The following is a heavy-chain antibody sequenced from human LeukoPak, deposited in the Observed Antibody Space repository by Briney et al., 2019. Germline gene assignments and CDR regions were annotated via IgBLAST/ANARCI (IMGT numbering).Heavy chain of an antibody. CDR2: ISHDGSNK. V-gene: IGHV3-30*18. CDR3: AKSYGDDDAFDI. J-gene: IGHJ3*02. Sequence: GRSLRLSCAASGFTFSSYGMHWVRQAPGKGLEWVAVISHDGSNKYYADSVKGRFTISRDNSKNTLYLQMNSLRAEDTAVYYCAKSYGDDDAFDIWGQGTMVTVSS. D-gene: IGHD4-17*01. CDR1: GFTFSSYG.